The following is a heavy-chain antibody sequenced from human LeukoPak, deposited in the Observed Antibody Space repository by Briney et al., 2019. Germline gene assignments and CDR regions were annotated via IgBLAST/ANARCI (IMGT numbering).Heavy chain of an antibody. V-gene: IGHV4-34*01. CDR1: GGSFSDYY. Sequence: SETLSLTCAVYGGSFSDYYWNWIRQPPGKGLEWIGGINQSGSTNYNPSLKSRVTISVDTSKKQFSLNLSPVTAADTAVYYCAAGCCSTSCYWYYYTDVWGKGTSVTVSS. J-gene: IGHJ6*03. CDR3: AAGCCSTSCYWYYYTDV. D-gene: IGHD2-2*01. CDR2: INQSGST.